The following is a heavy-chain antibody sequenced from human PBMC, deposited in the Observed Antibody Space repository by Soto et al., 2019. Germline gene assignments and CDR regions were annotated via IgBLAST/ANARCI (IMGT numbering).Heavy chain of an antibody. D-gene: IGHD3-3*01. CDR2: INYSGST. J-gene: IGHJ4*02. CDR1: GGSISSGGYY. V-gene: IGHV4-31*03. Sequence: SETLSLTCTVSGGSISSGGYYWSWIRQHPGKGLEWIGYINYSGSTYYNPSLKSRVTISVDTSKNQFSLILSSVTAADTAVYYCARGITIFGVVYFDYWGQGTLVTVSS. CDR3: ARGITIFGVVYFDY.